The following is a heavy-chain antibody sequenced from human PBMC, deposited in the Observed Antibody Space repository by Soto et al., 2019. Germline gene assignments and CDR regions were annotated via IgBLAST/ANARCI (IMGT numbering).Heavy chain of an antibody. J-gene: IGHJ5*02. D-gene: IGHD3-10*01. V-gene: IGHV1-69*01. Sequence: QVQLVQSGAEVKKPGSSVKVSCKASGGTFSSYAISWVRQAPGQGLEWMGGIIPIFGTANYAQKFQGRVTITADESTSTAYMELGSLRYEDTAVDYCARGDLGSWSYYNGGHWFDPWGQGTLVTVSS. CDR3: ARGDLGSWSYYNGGHWFDP. CDR2: IIPIFGTA. CDR1: GGTFSSYA.